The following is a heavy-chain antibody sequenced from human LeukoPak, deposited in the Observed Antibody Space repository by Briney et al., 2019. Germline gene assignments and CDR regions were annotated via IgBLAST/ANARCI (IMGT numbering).Heavy chain of an antibody. CDR1: GGSISSGGYFY. Sequence: PSETLSLTCTVSGGSISSGGYFYYGWIRQHPGKGLEWIGYIYYTGSTYYDPSLKSRVSISVDTSKNQFSLKLSSVTAADTAVYYCARDSYYDSSGYATASDYWGQGTLVTVSS. J-gene: IGHJ4*02. CDR2: IYYTGST. V-gene: IGHV4-31*03. D-gene: IGHD3-22*01. CDR3: ARDSYYDSSGYATASDY.